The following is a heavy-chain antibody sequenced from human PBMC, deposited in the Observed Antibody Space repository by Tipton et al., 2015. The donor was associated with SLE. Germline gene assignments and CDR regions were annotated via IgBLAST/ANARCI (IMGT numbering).Heavy chain of an antibody. J-gene: IGHJ4*02. D-gene: IGHD2-2*01. CDR1: GGSISSGSYY. V-gene: IGHV4-61*02. CDR2: IYTSGST. CDR3: ARDLAYCSSTSCFDYFDY. Sequence: TLSPTCTVSGGSISSGSYYWSWIRQPAGKGLEWIGRIYTSGSTNYNPSLKSRVTISVDTSKNQFSLKLSSVTAADTAVYYCARDLAYCSSTSCFDYFDYWGQGTLVTVSS.